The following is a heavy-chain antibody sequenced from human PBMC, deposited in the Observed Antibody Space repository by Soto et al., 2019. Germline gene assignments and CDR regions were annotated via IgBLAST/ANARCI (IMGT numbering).Heavy chain of an antibody. J-gene: IGHJ6*02. CDR1: GFTFSSYG. CDR2: IWYDGSNK. V-gene: IGHV3-33*01. Sequence: GGSLRLSCAASGFTFSSYGMHWVRQAPGKGLEWVAVIWYDGSNKYYADSVKGRFTISRDNSKNTLYLQMNSLKTEDTAVYYCTTDFNQWHFYYYYGMDVWGQGTTVTVSS. CDR3: TTDFNQWHFYYYYGMDV. D-gene: IGHD6-19*01.